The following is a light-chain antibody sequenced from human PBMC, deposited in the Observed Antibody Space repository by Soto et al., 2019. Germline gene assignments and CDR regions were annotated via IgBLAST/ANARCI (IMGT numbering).Light chain of an antibody. CDR1: SSDVGGYNY. CDR2: DVS. V-gene: IGLV2-14*01. J-gene: IGLJ2*01. CDR3: NSYTSSSTLL. Sequence: QSALTQPASVSGSPGQSITISCTGTSSDVGGYNYVSWYQQHPGKAPKLMIYDVSNRPSGVSNRFSGSKSGNTASLTISGPQAEDEADYYCNSYTSSSTLLFGGGTKVTVL.